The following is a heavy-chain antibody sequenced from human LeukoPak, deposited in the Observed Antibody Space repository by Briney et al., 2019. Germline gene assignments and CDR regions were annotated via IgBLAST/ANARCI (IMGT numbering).Heavy chain of an antibody. J-gene: IGHJ3*02. D-gene: IGHD5-12*01. CDR2: IYHSGST. CDR3: ARSCRILDIVATIRARLGGNGFDI. CDR1: GYSVSSGYY. Sequence: SETLSLTCTVSGYSVSSGYYWGWIRQPPGKGLEWIGSIYHSGSTYYNPSLKSRVTIAVETSKNQFSLKLSSVTAADKAVYYCARSCRILDIVATIRARLGGNGFDIWGQGTMVTVSS. V-gene: IGHV4-38-2*02.